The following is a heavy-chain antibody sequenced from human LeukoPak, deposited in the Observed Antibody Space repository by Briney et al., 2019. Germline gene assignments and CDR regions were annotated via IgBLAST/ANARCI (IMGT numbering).Heavy chain of an antibody. J-gene: IGHJ6*02. D-gene: IGHD2-15*01. V-gene: IGHV3-23*01. CDR3: AKEKADIVEGYYYYGMDV. CDR2: IRGSGGST. CDR1: GFTFSSYA. Sequence: GGSLRLSCAASGFTFSSYAMSWVRQAPGKGLEWVSAIRGSGGSTYYADSVKGRFTISRDNSKNTLYLQMNSLRAEDTAVYYCAKEKADIVEGYYYYGMDVWGQGTTVTVSS.